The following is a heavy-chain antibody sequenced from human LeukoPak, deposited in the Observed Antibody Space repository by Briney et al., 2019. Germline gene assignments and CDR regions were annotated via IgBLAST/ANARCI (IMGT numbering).Heavy chain of an antibody. CDR3: ARDSGGYSYGEFDY. J-gene: IGHJ4*02. CDR1: GYTFTSYG. Sequence: ASVKGSCKASGYTFTSYGISWVRQAPGQGLEWMGWISAYNGNTNYAQKLQGRVTMTTDTSTCTAYMELRSLRSDDTAVYYCARDSGGYSYGEFDYWGQGTLVTVSS. CDR2: ISAYNGNT. D-gene: IGHD5-18*01. V-gene: IGHV1-18*01.